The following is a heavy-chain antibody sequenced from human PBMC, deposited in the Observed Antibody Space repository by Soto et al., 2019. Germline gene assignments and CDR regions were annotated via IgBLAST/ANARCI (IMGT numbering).Heavy chain of an antibody. V-gene: IGHV4-59*01. J-gene: IGHJ6*02. D-gene: IGHD2-21*02. CDR2: IYYSGST. CDR1: GGSINSYY. Sequence: QVQLQESGPGLVRPSETLSLTCTVSGGSINSYYWSWIRQPPGQGLERIGYIYYSGSTNNNPSLKSRVTISVDKSKNQFSLNLSSVTAADTAVYYCASAEYCTGGDCREGNYYFGMDVWGQGTTVTVSS. CDR3: ASAEYCTGGDCREGNYYFGMDV.